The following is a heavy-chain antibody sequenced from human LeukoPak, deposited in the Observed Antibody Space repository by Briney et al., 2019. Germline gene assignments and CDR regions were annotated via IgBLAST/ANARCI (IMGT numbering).Heavy chain of an antibody. V-gene: IGHV3-53*01. D-gene: IGHD3-22*01. CDR2: IYSGGST. CDR1: GFTVSSSY. Sequence: GGSLRLSCAASGFTVSSSYMSWVRQAPGKGLEWVSVIYSGGSTYYADSVKGRFTISRDNSKNTLYLQMNSLRAEDTAVYYCARDYYDSSGYYYGYFQHWGQGTLVTVSS. CDR3: ARDYYDSSGYYYGYFQH. J-gene: IGHJ1*01.